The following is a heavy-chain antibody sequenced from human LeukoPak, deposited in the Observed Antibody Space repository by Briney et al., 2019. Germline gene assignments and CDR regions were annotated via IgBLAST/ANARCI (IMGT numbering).Heavy chain of an antibody. V-gene: IGHV1-58*01. CDR1: GFTFTSSA. Sequence: SVKVSCKASGFTFTSSAVQWVRQARGQRLEWIGWIVVGSGNTNYAQKFQERVTITRDMSTSTAYMELSSLRSEDTAVYYCARGGDSSSGYYQHDYWGQGTLVTVSS. CDR3: ARGGDSSSGYYQHDY. J-gene: IGHJ4*02. CDR2: IVVGSGNT. D-gene: IGHD3-22*01.